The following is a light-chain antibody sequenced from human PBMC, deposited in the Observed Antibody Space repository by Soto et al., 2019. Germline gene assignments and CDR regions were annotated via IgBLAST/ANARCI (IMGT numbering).Light chain of an antibody. Sequence: IVMTQSPATLSVSPGERATLSCRASQSISINLAWYQQKPGQAPRLLIYGASTRATGIPARFSGSGSGTEFTLTISSLQSEDFAAYYCQHYHNWPPWTFGQGTKVEIK. J-gene: IGKJ1*01. V-gene: IGKV3-15*01. CDR2: GAS. CDR3: QHYHNWPPWT. CDR1: QSISIN.